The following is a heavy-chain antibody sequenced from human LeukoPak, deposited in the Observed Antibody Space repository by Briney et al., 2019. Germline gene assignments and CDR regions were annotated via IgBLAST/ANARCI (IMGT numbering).Heavy chain of an antibody. CDR3: ARAEIAGSRLHLLDY. CDR1: GYTFSDYY. D-gene: IGHD2-21*01. Sequence: GASVKVSCKASGYTFSDYYVFWLRQAPGQGPEWMGWVNPKSGGTQYVQKFRGRVTMTRDTSMTTAYMELSNLTSDDTTVYYCARAEIAGSRLHLLDYWGQGTLVTVSS. CDR2: VNPKSGGT. J-gene: IGHJ4*02. V-gene: IGHV1-2*02.